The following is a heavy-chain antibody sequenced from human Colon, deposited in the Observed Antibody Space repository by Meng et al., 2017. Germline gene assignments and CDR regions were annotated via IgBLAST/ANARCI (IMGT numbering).Heavy chain of an antibody. Sequence: GESLKISCAASGFTFSSYGMHWVRQAPGKGLEWVAVIWYDGSNKYYADSVKGRFTISRDNSNNTLYLQMNSLRAEDTAMYYCARDLVAFGGVLYYFDYWGQGTLVTVSS. V-gene: IGHV3-33*01. J-gene: IGHJ4*02. CDR1: GFTFSSYG. D-gene: IGHD3-16*01. CDR3: ARDLVAFGGVLYYFDY. CDR2: IWYDGSNK.